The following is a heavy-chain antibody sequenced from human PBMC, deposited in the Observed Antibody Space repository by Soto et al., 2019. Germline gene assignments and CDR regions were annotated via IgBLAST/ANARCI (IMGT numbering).Heavy chain of an antibody. V-gene: IGHV4-31*03. D-gene: IGHD5-12*01. Sequence: PSETLSLTCTVSGGSIRSGGYYWTWIRHFPGKGLEWIGNIYYSGTTYYNPSLKSRLTISVDTSKNQFSLRLNSVTAADTAMYFCARDRLMATSGTARYYYGLDVWGQGTTVTVSS. J-gene: IGHJ6*02. CDR1: GGSIRSGGYY. CDR3: ARDRLMATSGTARYYYGLDV. CDR2: IYYSGTT.